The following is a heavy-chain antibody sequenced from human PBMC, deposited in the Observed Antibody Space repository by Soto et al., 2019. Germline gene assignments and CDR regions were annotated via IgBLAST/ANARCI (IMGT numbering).Heavy chain of an antibody. J-gene: IGHJ4*02. D-gene: IGHD1-26*01. V-gene: IGHV3-30*03. Sequence: QVQLVESGGGVVQPGGSLRLSCAASGFTFSSHAMHCVRQSPGRGLEWVALISFNGDSKYYADSVKGRFTITRDNFGDMRFLQMNRLRVEDTAMYFCVAEVGGRSFVDWGQGTLVTVSS. CDR3: VAEVGGRSFVD. CDR1: GFTFSSHA. CDR2: ISFNGDSK.